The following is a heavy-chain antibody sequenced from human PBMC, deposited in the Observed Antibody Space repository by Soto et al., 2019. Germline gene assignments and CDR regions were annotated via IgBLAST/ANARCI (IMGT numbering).Heavy chain of an antibody. CDR3: ARDVTHDYNFDY. Sequence: GASVKVSCKASGGTFSSYAISWVRQAPGQGLEWMGGIIPIFGTANYAQKFQGRVTITADESTSTAYMELSSLRSEDTAVYYCARDVTHDYNFDYWGQGTLVTLSS. V-gene: IGHV1-69*13. CDR1: GGTFSSYA. J-gene: IGHJ4*02. CDR2: IIPIFGTA. D-gene: IGHD4-4*01.